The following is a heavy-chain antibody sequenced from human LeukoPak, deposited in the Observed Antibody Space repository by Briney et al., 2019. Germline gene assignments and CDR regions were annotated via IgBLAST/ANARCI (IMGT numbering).Heavy chain of an antibody. CDR3: ARDFWGAYRVDYFDY. CDR2: TKQDGSET. Sequence: GGTLRLSCAASGFTFSNYWMSRLRRAPGKGLKGVANTKQDGSETYYVDSVRGRFTISRDNAKKSLYLQMNSLRAEDTAVYYCARDFWGAYRVDYFDYWGQGTLVTVSS. J-gene: IGHJ4*02. CDR1: GFTFSNYW. V-gene: IGHV3-7*01. D-gene: IGHD3-3*01.